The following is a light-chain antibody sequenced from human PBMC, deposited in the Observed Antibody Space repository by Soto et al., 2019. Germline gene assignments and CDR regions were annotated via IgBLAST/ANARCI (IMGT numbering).Light chain of an antibody. CDR2: DVT. CDR3: SSFTSSNTLL. V-gene: IGLV2-14*03. Sequence: QSALTQPASVSGSPGQSITISCTGTSSDVGGYIYVSWHQQHPGTAPKLMIYDVTIRPSGVSHRFSGSKSGNTASLTISMLQAEDEDDYYCSSFTSSNTLLFGGGTKLTVL. J-gene: IGLJ2*01. CDR1: SSDVGGYIY.